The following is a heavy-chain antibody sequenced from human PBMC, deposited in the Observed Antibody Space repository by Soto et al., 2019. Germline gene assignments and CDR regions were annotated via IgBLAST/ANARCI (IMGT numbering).Heavy chain of an antibody. V-gene: IGHV4-59*01. Sequence: SETLSLTCSVSGGSISSYYWSWIRQPPGKGLEWIGYIYYSGSTNYNPSLKSRVTISVDTSKNQFSLKLSSVTAADTAVYYCARESPAAGYFDYWGQGTLVTVSS. CDR1: GGSISSYY. CDR3: ARESPAAGYFDY. D-gene: IGHD6-13*01. CDR2: IYYSGST. J-gene: IGHJ4*02.